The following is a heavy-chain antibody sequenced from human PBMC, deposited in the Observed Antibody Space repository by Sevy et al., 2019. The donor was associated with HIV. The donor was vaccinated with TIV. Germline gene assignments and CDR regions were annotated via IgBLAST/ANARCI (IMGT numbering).Heavy chain of an antibody. CDR3: ATTKNYYDTSGYPFDS. CDR2: FDPEDDEK. D-gene: IGHD3-22*01. J-gene: IGHJ4*02. Sequence: ASVKVSCKVSGYTLTELSMHWVRQAPGKGLEWMGTFDPEDDEKIYAQKFQGRVTMTEATSTDTAYMELSRLRSEDTAVYYCATTKNYYDTSGYPFDSWGQGTLVTVSS. V-gene: IGHV1-24*01. CDR1: GYTLTELS.